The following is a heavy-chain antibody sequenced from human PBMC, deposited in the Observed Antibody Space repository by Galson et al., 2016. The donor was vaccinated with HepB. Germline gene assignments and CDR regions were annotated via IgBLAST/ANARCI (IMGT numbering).Heavy chain of an antibody. CDR3: ARGGYGLDTFDI. Sequence: QSGAEVKKPGESLRISCKGSGYSFTSYWISWVRQMPGKGLEWMGRIDPSDSYTNYSPSCQGHVTISTDKSTSNAYLQWSSLKASDTAIYYCARGGYGLDTFDIWGQGTMVIVSS. J-gene: IGHJ3*02. CDR2: IDPSDSYT. D-gene: IGHD5-18*01. V-gene: IGHV5-10-1*01. CDR1: GYSFTSYW.